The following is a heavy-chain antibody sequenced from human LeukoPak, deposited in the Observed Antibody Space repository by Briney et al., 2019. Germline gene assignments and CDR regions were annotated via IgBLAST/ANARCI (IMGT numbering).Heavy chain of an antibody. J-gene: IGHJ6*03. D-gene: IGHD6-13*01. V-gene: IGHV3-33*01. CDR2: IWYDGSHA. Sequence: GGSLRLSCSASGFTFSTYGMNWVRQAPGKGLEWVAVIWYDGSHANYADAVKGRFTISRDNSKNTLYLQMNSPRAEDTAVYYCARDRGYSSRWNIGKDYYMDVWGKGTTVTVSS. CDR3: ARDRGYSSRWNIGKDYYMDV. CDR1: GFTFSTYG.